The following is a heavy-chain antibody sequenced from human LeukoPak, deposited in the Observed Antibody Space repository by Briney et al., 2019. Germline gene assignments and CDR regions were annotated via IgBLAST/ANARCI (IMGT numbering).Heavy chain of an antibody. Sequence: PGGSLRLSCAASGFTFSSNNMNWVRQAPGKGLEWVSSISSSSSYIYYADSVKGRFTISRDNAKNSLYLQMNSLRAEDTAVYYCARSMAQGDYYYYGMDVWGQGTTVTVSS. CDR3: ARSMAQGDYYYYGMDV. J-gene: IGHJ6*02. CDR2: ISSSSSYI. CDR1: GFTFSSNN. V-gene: IGHV3-21*01. D-gene: IGHD2/OR15-2a*01.